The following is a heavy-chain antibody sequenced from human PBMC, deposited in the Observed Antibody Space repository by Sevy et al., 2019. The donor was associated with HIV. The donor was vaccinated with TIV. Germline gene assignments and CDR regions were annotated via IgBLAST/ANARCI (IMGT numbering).Heavy chain of an antibody. V-gene: IGHV3-15*01. Sequence: GGSLRLSCVASGFTFSNPWMSWVRQAPGKGLGWVGRIKSKSDRGITDYAAPVKGRFTIARDYSRTTLYLEMNSLKTEDTAVYYCTTRPSLSFAMIVVAEAGMDVWGQGTTVTVSS. CDR3: TTRPSLSFAMIVVAEAGMDV. D-gene: IGHD3-22*01. J-gene: IGHJ6*02. CDR2: IKSKSDRGIT. CDR1: GFTFSNPW.